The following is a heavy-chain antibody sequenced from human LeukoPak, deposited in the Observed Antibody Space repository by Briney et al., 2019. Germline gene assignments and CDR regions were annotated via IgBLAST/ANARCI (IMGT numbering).Heavy chain of an antibody. J-gene: IGHJ3*02. CDR1: GGTFSSYA. Sequence: SVKVSCKASGGTFSSYAISWVRQAPGQGLEWMGGIIPIFGTANYAQKFQGRVTITTDESTSTAYMELSSLKSEDTAVYYCARDLGSSWYRAFDIWGQGTMVTVSS. CDR2: IIPIFGTA. CDR3: ARDLGSSWYRAFDI. V-gene: IGHV1-69*05. D-gene: IGHD6-13*01.